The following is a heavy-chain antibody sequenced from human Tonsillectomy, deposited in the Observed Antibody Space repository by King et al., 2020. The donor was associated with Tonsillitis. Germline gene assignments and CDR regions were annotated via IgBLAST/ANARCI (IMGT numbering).Heavy chain of an antibody. J-gene: IGHJ6*02. CDR3: AKVRMGWEGGGDYYYYYGMDV. CDR2: ISGSGGST. Sequence: VQLVESGGGLVQPGGSLRLSCAASGFTFSSYAMSWVRQAPGKGLEWVSAISGSGGSTYYADSVKGRFTISRDNSKNTLYLQMNSLRAEDTAVYYCAKVRMGWEGGGDYYYYYGMDVWGQGTTVTVSS. D-gene: IGHD1-26*01. V-gene: IGHV3-23*04. CDR1: GFTFSSYA.